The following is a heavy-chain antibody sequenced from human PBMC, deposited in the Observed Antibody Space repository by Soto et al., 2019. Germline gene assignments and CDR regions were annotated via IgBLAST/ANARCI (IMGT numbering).Heavy chain of an antibody. CDR3: ARGVARYGYYYYGMDV. V-gene: IGHV4-31*03. CDR1: GGSISSGGYY. D-gene: IGHD1-20*01. Sequence: QVQLQESGPGLVKPSQTLSLTCTVSGGSISSGGYYWSWIRQHPGKGLEWIGYIYYSGSTYYNPSLKSRVTISVDPSKNLCSLKLSSVTGTDTAVYFFARGVARYGYYYYGMDVWGQGTTVTVSS. J-gene: IGHJ6*02. CDR2: IYYSGST.